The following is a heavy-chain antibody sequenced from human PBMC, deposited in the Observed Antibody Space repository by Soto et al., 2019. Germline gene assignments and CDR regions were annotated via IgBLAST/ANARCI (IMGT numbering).Heavy chain of an antibody. CDR3: ARPRGGVRDR. Sequence: EVQLVESGGGLVKPGGSLRLSCAASGFSLSSYSMNWVRQAPGERLEWVSSISPSSYYIYYTDSVKGRFTISRANAKNSLYLQMDSLRTKDMAVYYCARPRGGVRDRWGQGTLVSVSS. CDR1: GFSLSSYS. CDR2: ISPSSYYI. V-gene: IGHV3-21*06. D-gene: IGHD3-10*01. J-gene: IGHJ5*02.